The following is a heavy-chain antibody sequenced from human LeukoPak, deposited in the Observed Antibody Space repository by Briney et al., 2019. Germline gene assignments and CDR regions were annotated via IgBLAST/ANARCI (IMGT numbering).Heavy chain of an antibody. CDR2: ITGSGGRT. D-gene: IGHD1-26*01. J-gene: IGHJ4*02. Sequence: GGTLRLSCAASGFTFSSYGMSWVRQAPGKGLEWVSAITGSGGRTYYADSVKGRFTISRDNSKNTLYLQMNSLRAEDTAIYYCAKEYTGTFSPFPSYFDNWGQGTLVTVSS. CDR1: GFTFSSYG. CDR3: AKEYTGTFSPFPSYFDN. V-gene: IGHV3-23*01.